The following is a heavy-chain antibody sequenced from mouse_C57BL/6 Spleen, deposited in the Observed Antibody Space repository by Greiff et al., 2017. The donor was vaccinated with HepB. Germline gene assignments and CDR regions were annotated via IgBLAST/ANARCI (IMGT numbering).Heavy chain of an antibody. CDR3: TRDQANWDYFDY. J-gene: IGHJ2*01. Sequence: EVKLMESGEGLVKPGGSLKLSCAASGFTFSSYAMSWVRQTPEKRLEWVAYISSGGDYIYYADTVKGRFTISRDNARNTLYLQMSSLKSEDTAMYYCTRDQANWDYFDYWGQGTTLTVSS. CDR2: ISSGGDYI. V-gene: IGHV5-9-1*02. D-gene: IGHD4-1*01. CDR1: GFTFSSYA.